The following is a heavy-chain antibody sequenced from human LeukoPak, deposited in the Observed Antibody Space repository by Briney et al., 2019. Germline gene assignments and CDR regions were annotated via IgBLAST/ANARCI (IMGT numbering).Heavy chain of an antibody. CDR1: GFTFDDYA. D-gene: IGHD6-19*01. Sequence: PGGSLRLSCAASGFTFDDYAMHWVRQAPGKGLEWVSGISWNSGSIGYADSVKGRFTISRDNAKNSLYLQMNSLRAEDTALYYRAKDMRFGPAGTVNYFDYWGQGTLVTVSS. V-gene: IGHV3-9*01. J-gene: IGHJ4*02. CDR3: AKDMRFGPAGTVNYFDY. CDR2: ISWNSGSI.